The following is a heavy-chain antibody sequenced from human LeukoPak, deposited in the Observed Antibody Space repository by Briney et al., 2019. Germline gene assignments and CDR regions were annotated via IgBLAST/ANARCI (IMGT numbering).Heavy chain of an antibody. V-gene: IGHV3-11*01. J-gene: IGHJ4*02. Sequence: PGGSQRLSCAASGFTFSDYYMSWIRQAPGKGLEWVSYISSSGSTIYYADSVKGRFTISRDNAKNSLYLQMNSLRAEDTAVYYCARDRWFGEFKTPDYWGQGTLVTVSS. CDR3: ARDRWFGEFKTPDY. CDR2: ISSSGSTI. CDR1: GFTFSDYY. D-gene: IGHD3-10*01.